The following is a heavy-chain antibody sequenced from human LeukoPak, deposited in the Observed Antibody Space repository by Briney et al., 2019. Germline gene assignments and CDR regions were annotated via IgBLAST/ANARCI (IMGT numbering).Heavy chain of an antibody. V-gene: IGHV4-30-2*03. CDR2: IYHSGST. CDR1: GGSISSGGYS. Sequence: KSSETLSLTCAVSGGSISSGGYSWSWIRQPPGKGLEWIGYIYHSGSTYYNPSLKSRVTISVDTSKNQFSLKLSSVTAADTAVYYCARHSLRYSNYPFDYWGQGTLVTVSS. CDR3: ARHSLRYSNYPFDY. J-gene: IGHJ4*02. D-gene: IGHD4-11*01.